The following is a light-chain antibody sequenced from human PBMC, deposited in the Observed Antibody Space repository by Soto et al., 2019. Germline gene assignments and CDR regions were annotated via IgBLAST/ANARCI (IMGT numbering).Light chain of an antibody. CDR1: QSISSW. CDR2: KAS. V-gene: IGKV1-5*03. CDR3: QQYLSYPIT. Sequence: DIQMTQSPSTLSASVGDRVTITCRASQSISSWLAWYQQKPGKAPKSLIYKASSLESGVPSRFSGSGSGTEFTLTISSLQSDDFATYYCQQYLSYPITFGQGTRLAIK. J-gene: IGKJ5*01.